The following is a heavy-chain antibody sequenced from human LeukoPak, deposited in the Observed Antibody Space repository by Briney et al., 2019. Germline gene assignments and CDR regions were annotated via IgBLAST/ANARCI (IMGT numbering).Heavy chain of an antibody. D-gene: IGHD2-2*01. CDR1: GGSFSGYY. CDR3: ARTDHRVFIVVVPAAIGSPQGRSNWFDP. CDR2: INHSGST. V-gene: IGHV4-34*01. Sequence: SETLSLTCAVYGGSFSGYYWSWLRQPPGKGLEWIGEINHSGSTNYNPSLNSRVTISVDTSKNQFSLKRSSVTAADTAVYYCARTDHRVFIVVVPAAIGSPQGRSNWFDPWGQGTLVTVSS. J-gene: IGHJ5*02.